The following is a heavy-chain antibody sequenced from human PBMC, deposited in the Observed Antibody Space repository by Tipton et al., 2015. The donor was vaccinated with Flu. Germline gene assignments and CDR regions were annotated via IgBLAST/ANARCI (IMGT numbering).Heavy chain of an antibody. J-gene: IGHJ4*02. D-gene: IGHD6-19*01. CDR1: GFTFDDYA. V-gene: IGHV3-9*01. Sequence: SLRLSCAASGFTFDDYAMHWVRQAPGKGLEWVSGISWSSGSIGYADSVKGRFTISRDNAKSSLYLQMNSLRAEDTALYYCAKGAVAVTGYFDYWGQGTLVTVSS. CDR2: ISWSSGSI. CDR3: AKGAVAVTGYFDY.